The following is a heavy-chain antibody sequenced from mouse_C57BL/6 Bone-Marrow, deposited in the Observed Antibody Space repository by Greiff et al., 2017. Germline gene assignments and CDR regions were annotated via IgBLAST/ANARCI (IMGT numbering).Heavy chain of an antibody. CDR2: IYPGNSDT. CDR1: GYTFTSYW. Sequence: VQLQQSGTVLARPGASVKMSCKTSGYTFTSYWMHWVKQRPGQGLEWIGAIYPGNSDTSYNQKFKGKAKLTAVTSASTAYMELSSLTNEDSAVYYCTYDYYGSSYWYFDVWGTGTTVTVSS. J-gene: IGHJ1*03. D-gene: IGHD1-1*01. V-gene: IGHV1-5*01. CDR3: TYDYYGSSYWYFDV.